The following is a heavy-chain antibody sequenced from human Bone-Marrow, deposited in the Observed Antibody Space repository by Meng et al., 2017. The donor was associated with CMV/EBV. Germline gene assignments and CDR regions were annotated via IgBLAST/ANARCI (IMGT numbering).Heavy chain of an antibody. V-gene: IGHV3-7*01. J-gene: IGHJ4*02. CDR3: ARGDYWAAAGTRSDY. CDR1: GFTFSYYW. Sequence: SCAASGFTFSYYWMSWVRQAPGKGLEWVANIKHDGSERYYVDSVKGRFTISRDNAKNSLYLQMNSLRAEDTAAYFCARGDYWAAAGTRSDYWGQGSLVTVSS. CDR2: IKHDGSER. D-gene: IGHD6-13*01.